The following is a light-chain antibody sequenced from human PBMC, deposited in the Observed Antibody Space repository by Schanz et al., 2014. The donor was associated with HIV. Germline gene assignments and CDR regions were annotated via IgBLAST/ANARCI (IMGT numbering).Light chain of an antibody. V-gene: IGKV3-20*01. CDR1: QTVSSRF. CDR3: QYFGNSGGT. CDR2: GAS. Sequence: EIVLTQSPVTLSLSPGERATLSCRASQTVSSRFIVWYQQEPGQPPRLLIYGASSRATGISDRFSGSGSGTDFTLTISRLEPEDFAVYFCQYFGNSGGTFGGGTKVELK. J-gene: IGKJ4*01.